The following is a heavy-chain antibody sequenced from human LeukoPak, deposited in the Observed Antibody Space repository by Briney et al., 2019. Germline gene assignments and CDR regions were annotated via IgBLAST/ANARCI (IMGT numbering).Heavy chain of an antibody. D-gene: IGHD3-22*01. J-gene: IGHJ4*02. CDR3: ARDDYYDNSGSLAY. CDR1: GDSVSSNSAA. CDR2: TYYRSKWYN. Sequence: SQTLSLTCAISGDSVSSNSAAWNWIRQSPSRGLEWLGRTYYRSKWYNDYALSVKGRISINPDTSKNQFSLQLNSVTPEDTAVYFCARDDYYDNSGSLAYWGQGTLVTVSS. V-gene: IGHV6-1*01.